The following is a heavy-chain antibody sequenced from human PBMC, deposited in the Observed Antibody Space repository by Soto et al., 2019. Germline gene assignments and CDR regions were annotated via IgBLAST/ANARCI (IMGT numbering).Heavy chain of an antibody. CDR1: GYNLNFYW. J-gene: IGHJ4*01. D-gene: IGHD3-10*01. Sequence: XASLKISCKGSGYNLNFYWIAWVRHMPGKGLEWMGIIYPGDSDTRYSPSFQGQVTISVDKSINTAYLQWSSLKASDTAMYYCARQDGLEIYYFDYWGRGTLVTSPQ. CDR2: IYPGDSDT. CDR3: ARQDGLEIYYFDY. V-gene: IGHV5-51*01.